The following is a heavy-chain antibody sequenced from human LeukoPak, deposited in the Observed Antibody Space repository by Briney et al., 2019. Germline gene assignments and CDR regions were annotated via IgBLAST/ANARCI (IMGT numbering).Heavy chain of an antibody. Sequence: GGSLRLSCAASGFTFSSYEMTWVRQAPGKGLEWVSYIGSSGGIIHYADSVKGRFTISRDNARSSLYLQMNSLRAEDTSLYYCARVGSAYPSSDSWGQGTLVTVSS. CDR1: GFTFSSYE. CDR3: ARVGSAYPSSDS. J-gene: IGHJ4*02. CDR2: IGSSGGII. D-gene: IGHD6-6*01. V-gene: IGHV3-48*03.